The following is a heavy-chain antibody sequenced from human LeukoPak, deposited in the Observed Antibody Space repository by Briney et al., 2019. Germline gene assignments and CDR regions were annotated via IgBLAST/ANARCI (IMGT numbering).Heavy chain of an antibody. CDR3: ARKSGSSGYPFDY. D-gene: IGHD3-22*01. CDR1: GFAFSSYS. Sequence: GGSLTLSCAASGFAFSSYSMNWVRQAPGKGLEGVSYINSSSSVIYYADSVKGRFTIPRDNAKNSLYVQMNSLRAEDTAVYYCARKSGSSGYPFDYWGQGTVVTVSS. V-gene: IGHV3-48*01. J-gene: IGHJ4*02. CDR2: INSSSSVI.